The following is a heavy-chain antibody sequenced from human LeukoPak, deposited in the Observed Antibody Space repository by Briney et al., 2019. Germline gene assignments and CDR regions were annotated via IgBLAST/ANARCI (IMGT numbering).Heavy chain of an antibody. J-gene: IGHJ4*02. CDR2: IIPILGIA. V-gene: IGHV1-69*04. Sequence: GSSVKVSCKASGGTFSSYAISWVRQAPGQGLEWMGRIIPILGIANYAQKFQGRVTITADKSTSTAYMELSSLRSEDTAVYYCARDLLVWAAASDRAGYFDYWGQGTLVTVSS. CDR1: GGTFSSYA. D-gene: IGHD6-13*01. CDR3: ARDLLVWAAASDRAGYFDY.